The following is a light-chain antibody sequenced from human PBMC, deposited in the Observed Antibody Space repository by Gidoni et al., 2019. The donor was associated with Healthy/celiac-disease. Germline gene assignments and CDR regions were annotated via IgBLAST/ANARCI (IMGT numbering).Light chain of an antibody. Sequence: SYELTHPPSVSVSLGQMARITCSGEALPKKYAYWYQQKPGQFPVLVIYKDSERPSGIPERFSGSSSGTIVTLTISGVQAEDEADYYCLSADSTWGVFGGGTKLTVL. J-gene: IGLJ3*02. CDR2: KDS. CDR1: ALPKKY. CDR3: LSADSTWGV. V-gene: IGLV3-16*01.